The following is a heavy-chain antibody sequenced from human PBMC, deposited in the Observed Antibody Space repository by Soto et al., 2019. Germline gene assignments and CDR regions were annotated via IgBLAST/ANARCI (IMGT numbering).Heavy chain of an antibody. CDR2: IYYSEST. D-gene: IGHD1-7*01. CDR3: ARGDNWHYGGCLDI. Sequence: ASETLSRTCTVAGGSISSYYRNCIRQPPRKGLEWIGYIYYSESTHYNPSLKSRVTLSVDTAKNQFSMKMSSVTAADTAVYYCARGDNWHYGGCLDIWSQGTMVTVS. V-gene: IGHV4-59*01. CDR1: GGSISSYY. J-gene: IGHJ3*02.